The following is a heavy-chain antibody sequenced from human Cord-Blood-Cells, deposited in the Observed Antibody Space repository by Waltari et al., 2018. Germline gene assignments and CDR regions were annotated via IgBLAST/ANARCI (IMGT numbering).Heavy chain of an antibody. J-gene: IGHJ4*02. CDR1: GYSISSGYY. Sequence: QVQLQESGPGLVKPSETLSLTCTVSGYSISSGYYWGWIRQPPGKGLAWIGSIYHSGSASYNPSLKSRVTISVDTSKNQFSLKLSSVTAADTAVYYCARKSRCTNGVCYTPFDYWGQGTLVTVSS. D-gene: IGHD2-8*01. CDR3: ARKSRCTNGVCYTPFDY. CDR2: IYHSGSA. V-gene: IGHV4-38-2*02.